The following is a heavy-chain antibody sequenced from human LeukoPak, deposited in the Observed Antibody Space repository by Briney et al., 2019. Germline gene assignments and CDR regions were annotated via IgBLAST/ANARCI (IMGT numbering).Heavy chain of an antibody. CDR3: AKRPSDYGDYVSYFDY. CDR2: ISDDGRRK. V-gene: IGHV3-30*18. D-gene: IGHD4-17*01. CDR1: GFSFISYG. J-gene: IGHJ4*02. Sequence: GGSLRLSCAASGFSFISYGMHWVRQAPGKGLEWVGVISDDGRRKDYADSVKGRFTISRDNSKNTLYLQMNSLRAEDTAVYYCAKRPSDYGDYVSYFDYWGQGTLVTVSS.